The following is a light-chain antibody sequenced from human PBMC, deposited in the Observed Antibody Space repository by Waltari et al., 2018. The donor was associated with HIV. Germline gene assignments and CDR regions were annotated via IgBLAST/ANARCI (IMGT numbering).Light chain of an antibody. V-gene: IGLV8-61*01. Sequence: QTVVTQEPSFSVSPGGTVTLTCGLSSGSVSSSYYPSWYQQTPGQAPRTLIYSTKSRSSGVPDRFSGSIRGDKAALTITGAQADDESDYYCVLYMGTKWVFGGGTKLTVL. CDR3: VLYMGTKWV. CDR2: STK. J-gene: IGLJ3*02. CDR1: SGSVSSSYY.